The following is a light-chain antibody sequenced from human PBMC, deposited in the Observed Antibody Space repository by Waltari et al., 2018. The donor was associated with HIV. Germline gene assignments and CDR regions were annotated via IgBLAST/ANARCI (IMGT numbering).Light chain of an antibody. CDR2: GAS. CDR3: QQYGNFRYT. J-gene: IGKJ2*01. CDR1: QRVADSY. V-gene: IGKV3-20*01. Sequence: EIVLTQSPGPLCLSPGERATLSCRASQRVADSYLAWYQLKRGQAPRLLIDGASRRATGIPDRFSGSGSGTDFTLTISRLEPEDFAVYFCQQYGNFRYTFGQGTKLEIK.